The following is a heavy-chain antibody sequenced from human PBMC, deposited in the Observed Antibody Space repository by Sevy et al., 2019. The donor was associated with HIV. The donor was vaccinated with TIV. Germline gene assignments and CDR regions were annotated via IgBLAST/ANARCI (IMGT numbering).Heavy chain of an antibody. CDR2: LSFGCGEI. CDR1: GFTFGKYS. V-gene: IGHV3-23*01. D-gene: IGHD2-8*01. Sequence: GESLKISCAASGFTFGKYSMSWVRQPTGKGLEWVSTLSFGCGEINYAVSVKGRFTISRDNSKSSVYLQMNNLRPEDTAVYYCAREGCTKPHDYWGQGTLVTVSS. J-gene: IGHJ4*02. CDR3: AREGCTKPHDY.